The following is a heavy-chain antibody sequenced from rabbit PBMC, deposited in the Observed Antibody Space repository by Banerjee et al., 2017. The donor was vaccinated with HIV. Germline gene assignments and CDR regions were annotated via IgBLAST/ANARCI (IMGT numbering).Heavy chain of an antibody. CDR3: ARKYSAYNYLAL. D-gene: IGHD4-1*01. CDR2: IYAGSSGST. Sequence: QQQLEESGGGLVKPGGTLTLTCKASGIDFSSYYYMCWVRQAPGKGLEWIACIYAGSSGSTYYASWAKGRFTISKTSSTTVTLQMTSLTAADTATYFCARKYSAYNYLALWGPGTLVTVS. J-gene: IGHJ6*01. CDR1: GIDFSSYYY. V-gene: IGHV1S45*01.